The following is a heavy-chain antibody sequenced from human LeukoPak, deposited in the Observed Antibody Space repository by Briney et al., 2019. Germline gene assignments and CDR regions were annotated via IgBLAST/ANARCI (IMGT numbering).Heavy chain of an antibody. CDR2: IYYSGST. CDR1: GGSISSNY. J-gene: IGHJ4*02. V-gene: IGHV4-59*01. D-gene: IGHD5-18*01. Sequence: SETLSLTCTVSGGSISSNYWSWLRQPPGRGLEWIGYIYYSGSTNYNPSLKSRVTISADTSKNQFSLKVSSVTAADAGVYYCARAGYSYGSIVFDYWGQGTLVTVSS. CDR3: ARAGYSYGSIVFDY.